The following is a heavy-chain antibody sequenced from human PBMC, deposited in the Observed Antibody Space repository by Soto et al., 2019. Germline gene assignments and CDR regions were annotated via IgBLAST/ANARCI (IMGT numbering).Heavy chain of an antibody. D-gene: IGHD3-10*01. CDR3: ARGSLGVTNYYYYMDV. CDR1: GGTFSSYA. CDR2: IIPIFGTA. Sequence: GASVKVSCKASGGTFSSYAISWVRQAPGQGLEWMGGIIPIFGTANYAQKFQGRVTITADESTSTAYMELSSLRAEDTAVYYCARGSLGVTNYYYYMDVWGKGTTVTVSS. J-gene: IGHJ6*03. V-gene: IGHV1-69*13.